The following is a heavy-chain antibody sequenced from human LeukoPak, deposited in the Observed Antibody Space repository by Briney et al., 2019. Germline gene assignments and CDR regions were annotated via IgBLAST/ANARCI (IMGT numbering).Heavy chain of an antibody. D-gene: IGHD3-22*01. CDR3: AKTSGVVITGDYFDY. J-gene: IGHJ4*02. CDR2: ISWNSGNI. Sequence: PGRSLRLSCAASGFTFDDYAMHWVRQAPGKGLEWVSGISWNSGNIGYADSVKGRFTISRDNAKNSLYLQMNSLRAEDTALYYCAKTSGVVITGDYFDYWGQGTLVTVSS. V-gene: IGHV3-9*01. CDR1: GFTFDDYA.